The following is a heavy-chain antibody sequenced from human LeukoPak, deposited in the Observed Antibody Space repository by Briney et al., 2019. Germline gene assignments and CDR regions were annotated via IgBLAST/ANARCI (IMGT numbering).Heavy chain of an antibody. CDR1: GYTFTSYG. CDR2: ISPYNGDT. V-gene: IGHV1-18*01. Sequence: GASVKVSCKASGYTFTSYGISWVRQAPGQGLEWMGWISPYNGDTNYAQKIQGRVTMTTDTSTTTVYMELRSLGSDDTAVFYCARAGDYVDYFDYWGQGTLVTVSS. D-gene: IGHD4-17*01. J-gene: IGHJ4*02. CDR3: ARAGDYVDYFDY.